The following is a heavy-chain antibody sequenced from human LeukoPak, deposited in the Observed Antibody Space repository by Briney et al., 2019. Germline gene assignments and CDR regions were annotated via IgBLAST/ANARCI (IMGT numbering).Heavy chain of an antibody. V-gene: IGHV1-69*04. CDR1: GGTFSSYA. CDR3: ARDGSLGDRENRGLDP. D-gene: IGHD1-26*01. J-gene: IGHJ5*02. Sequence: SVKVSCKASGGTFSSYAISWVRQAPGQGLEWMGRIIPIFGIANYAQKFQGRVTITADKSTSTAYMELSSLRSEDTAVYYCARDGSLGDRENRGLDPWGQGTLVTVSS. CDR2: IIPIFGIA.